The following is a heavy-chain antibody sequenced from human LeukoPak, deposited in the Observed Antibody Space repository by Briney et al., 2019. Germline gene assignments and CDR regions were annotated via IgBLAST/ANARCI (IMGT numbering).Heavy chain of an antibody. CDR1: GGSISGYY. CDR2: INHSGST. D-gene: IGHD3-10*01. V-gene: IGHV4-34*01. J-gene: IGHJ4*02. Sequence: SETLSLTCTVSGGSISGYYWSWIRQPPGKGLEWIGEINHSGSTNYNPSPKSRVTISVDTSKNQFSLKLSSVTAADTAVYYCASSGHPGYYFDYWGQGTLVTVSS. CDR3: ASSGHPGYYFDY.